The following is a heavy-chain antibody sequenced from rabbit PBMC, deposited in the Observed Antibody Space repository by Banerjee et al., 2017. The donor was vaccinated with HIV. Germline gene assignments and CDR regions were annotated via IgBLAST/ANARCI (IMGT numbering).Heavy chain of an antibody. V-gene: IGHV1S45*01. J-gene: IGHJ4*01. D-gene: IGHD1-1*01. CDR2: IDVVTGKF. CDR1: GVSFSDKDV. CDR3: ARDLVAVIGWNFNW. Sequence: QEQLVESGGGLVQPEGSLTLTCKASGVSFSDKDVMCWVRQAPGKGLEWIACIDVVTGKFASGGGAKGRSPMSRTPSPRVILQLPSLPAGATATYFCARDLVAVIGWNFNWWGPG.